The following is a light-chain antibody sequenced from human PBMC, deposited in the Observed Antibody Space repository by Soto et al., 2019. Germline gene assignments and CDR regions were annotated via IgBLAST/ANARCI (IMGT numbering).Light chain of an antibody. CDR2: AAS. CDR1: QTISSW. J-gene: IGKJ5*01. CDR3: QQANSFPIT. V-gene: IGKV1-12*01. Sequence: DIQMTQSPSTLSGSVGDRVTITCRASQTISSWLAWYQQKPGKAPKLLIYAASSLQSGVPSRFSGSGSGTDFTLTISSLQSEDFATYYCQQANSFPITFGQGTRLEIK.